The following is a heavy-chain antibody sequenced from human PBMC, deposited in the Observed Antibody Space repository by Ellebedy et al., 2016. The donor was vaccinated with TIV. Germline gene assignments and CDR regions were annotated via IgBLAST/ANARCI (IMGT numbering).Heavy chain of an antibody. CDR3: ARLSRVYDSSGYNWFDP. CDR2: IVVGSGNT. V-gene: IGHV1-58*02. CDR1: GFTFTSSA. D-gene: IGHD3-22*01. Sequence: SVKVSCKASGFTFTSSAMQWVRQARGQRLEWIGWIVVGSGNTNYAQKFQERVTITRDTSASTAYMELSSLRSEDTAMYYCARLSRVYDSSGYNWFDPWGQGTLVTVSS. J-gene: IGHJ5*02.